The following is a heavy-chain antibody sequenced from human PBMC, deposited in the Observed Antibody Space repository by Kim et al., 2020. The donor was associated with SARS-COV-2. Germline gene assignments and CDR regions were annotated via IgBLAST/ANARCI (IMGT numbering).Heavy chain of an antibody. V-gene: IGHV3-30*02. CDR2: LDFHGGNK. D-gene: IGHD1-1*01. Sequence: GGSLRLSCVGSGFSFSNYGVYWVRQAPGKGLEWVALLDFHGGNKYYPDSVKGRFTISRGNSENTLYLQINSLRPDDTAIYYCVKKGLDAFDYWCQGTLV. CDR3: VKKGLDAFDY. CDR1: GFSFSNYG. J-gene: IGHJ4*02.